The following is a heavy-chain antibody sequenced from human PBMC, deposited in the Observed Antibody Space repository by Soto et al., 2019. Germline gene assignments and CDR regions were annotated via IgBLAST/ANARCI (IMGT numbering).Heavy chain of an antibody. CDR3: ARDTSYDFWSGYVGFDP. CDR1: GGSIGSQY. D-gene: IGHD3-3*01. Sequence: SEALSLTCTVSGGSIGSQYWTWFRQSPWKGLEWIGHLHFRGYTNYNPSLQSRVTISSARSTNQVSLTLTSVTAADTALYYCARDTSYDFWSGYVGFDPWGQGTLVTVSS. CDR2: LHFRGYT. J-gene: IGHJ5*02. V-gene: IGHV4-59*11.